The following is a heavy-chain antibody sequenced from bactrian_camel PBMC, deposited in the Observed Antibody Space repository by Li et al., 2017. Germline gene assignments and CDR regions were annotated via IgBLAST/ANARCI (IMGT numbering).Heavy chain of an antibody. V-gene: IGHV3S1*01. CDR1: GYTVRGNH. J-gene: IGHJ4*01. CDR2: IMKSGST. Sequence: HVQLVESGGGSVQAGGSLRLSCAASGYTVRGNHMAWFRQAAGKGLEWVSGIMKSGSTSYADSVKGRFTISRDNTKNMLYLQLNSLKTEDTAMYYCAKDRDTGLPLGYNYWGQGTQVTVS. D-gene: IGHD5*01. CDR3: AKDRDTGLPLGYNY.